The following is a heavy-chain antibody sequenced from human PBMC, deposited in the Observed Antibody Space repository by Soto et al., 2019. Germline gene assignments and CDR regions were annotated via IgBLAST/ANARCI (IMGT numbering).Heavy chain of an antibody. J-gene: IGHJ5*02. CDR3: ARSGEAYYDVLTGYYKGSWFDP. V-gene: IGHV1-69*01. Sequence: QVQLVQSGAEVRRTGSSVKVSCKASGGSFSYYAFSWVRQGPGQGLEWMGGIIPLFGTTKYAQTFQGRVTITADESTKIVYMELSCLRSEDTAVYYCARSGEAYYDVLTGYYKGSWFDPWGQGTLVTVSS. CDR1: GGSFSYYA. CDR2: IIPLFGTT. D-gene: IGHD3-9*01.